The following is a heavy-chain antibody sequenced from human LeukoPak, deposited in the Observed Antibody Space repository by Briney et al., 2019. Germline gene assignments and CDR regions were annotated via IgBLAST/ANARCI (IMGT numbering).Heavy chain of an antibody. CDR2: IYYSGST. V-gene: IGHV4-39*01. D-gene: IGHD6-19*01. J-gene: IGHJ4*02. Sequence: SETLSLTCTVSGGSISSSSYYWGWIRQPPGKGLEWIGSIYYSGSTYYNPSLKSRVTISVDTSKNQFSLKLSSVTAADTAVYHCARRSIAVAGTRTVDYWGQGTLVTVSS. CDR1: GGSISSSSYY. CDR3: ARRSIAVAGTRTVDY.